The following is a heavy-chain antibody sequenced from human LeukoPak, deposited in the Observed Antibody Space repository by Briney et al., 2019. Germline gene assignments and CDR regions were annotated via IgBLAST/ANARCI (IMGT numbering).Heavy chain of an antibody. D-gene: IGHD3-22*01. CDR1: GYTFTSYN. CDR2: INPSGGST. CDR3: ARDPYSRGKANYFDN. V-gene: IGHV1-46*01. Sequence: EASVEVSCKASGYTFTSYNMHWVRQAPGQGLEWMGIINPSGGSTNYAQKFQGRVTMTRDTSTNTLYMELSSLRSEDTAVYYCARDPYSRGKANYFDNWGQGTLVTVSS. J-gene: IGHJ4*02.